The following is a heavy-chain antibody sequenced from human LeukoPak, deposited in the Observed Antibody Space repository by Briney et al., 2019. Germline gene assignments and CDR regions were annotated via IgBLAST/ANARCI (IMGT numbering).Heavy chain of an antibody. D-gene: IGHD3-16*01. CDR3: ARGRGSY. J-gene: IGHJ4*02. V-gene: IGHV4-59*01. CDR1: GGSISRYY. Sequence: KPSETLSLTCAVSGGSISRYYWSWIRQPPGKGLEWIGYIYNSGSTNYNPSLASRVTISVDTSKNQFSLKLSSVTAADTAVYYCARGRGSYWGQGTLVTVSS. CDR2: IYNSGST.